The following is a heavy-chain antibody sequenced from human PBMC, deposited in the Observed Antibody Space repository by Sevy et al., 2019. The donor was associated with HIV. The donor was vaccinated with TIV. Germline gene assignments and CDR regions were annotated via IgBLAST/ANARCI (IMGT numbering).Heavy chain of an antibody. CDR3: ASSGEETYDFWSGYQQTFDY. J-gene: IGHJ4*02. Sequence: GGSLRLSCAASGFTFSSYSMNWVRQAPGKGLEWVSSISSSSSYIYYADSVKGRFTISRDNAKNSLYLQMNSLRAEDMAVYYCASSGEETYDFWSGYQQTFDYWGQGTLVTVSS. CDR2: ISSSSSYI. CDR1: GFTFSSYS. D-gene: IGHD3-3*01. V-gene: IGHV3-21*01.